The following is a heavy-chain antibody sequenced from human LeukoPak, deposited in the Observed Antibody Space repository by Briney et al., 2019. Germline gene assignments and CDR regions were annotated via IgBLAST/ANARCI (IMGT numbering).Heavy chain of an antibody. CDR3: ARVIIVGATGI. CDR1: GFTFSSYE. D-gene: IGHD1-26*01. CDR2: ISSGGSTV. V-gene: IGHV3-48*03. J-gene: IGHJ3*02. Sequence: GGSLRLSCAASGFTFSSYEMNWVRQAPGKGLEWVSYISSGGSTVHYADSVKGRFTISRDNAKDSLYLQMNSLRAEDTAVYYCARVIIVGATGIWGQGTMVTVSS.